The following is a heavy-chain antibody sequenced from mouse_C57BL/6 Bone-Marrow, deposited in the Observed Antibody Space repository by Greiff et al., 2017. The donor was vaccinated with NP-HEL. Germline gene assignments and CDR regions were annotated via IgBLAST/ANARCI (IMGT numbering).Heavy chain of an antibody. Sequence: EVQVVESGGGLVQPGGSLSLSCAASGFTFTDYYMSWVRQPPGKALEWLGFIRNKANGYTTEYSASVKGRFTISRDTSQSILYLQMNALRAEDSATYYCARYITKVVRGWYFDVWGTGTTVTVSS. V-gene: IGHV7-3*01. J-gene: IGHJ1*03. CDR2: IRNKANGYTT. CDR1: GFTFTDYY. D-gene: IGHD1-1*01. CDR3: ARYITKVVRGWYFDV.